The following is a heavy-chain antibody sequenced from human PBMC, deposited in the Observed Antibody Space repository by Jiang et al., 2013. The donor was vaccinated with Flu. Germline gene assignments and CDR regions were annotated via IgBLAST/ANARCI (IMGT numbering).Heavy chain of an antibody. J-gene: IGHJ4*02. D-gene: IGHD4-11*01. CDR1: GSINSGNYY. V-gene: IGHV4-61*02. Sequence: GSINSGNYYWSWIRQPAGKGLEWIGSIYASGSTMYNPSLTSRITMSVDTSKNQFSLKVRSVTAADTAVYYCARDLADYSGRAYYFDYWGQGTLVTVSS. CDR3: ARDLADYSGRAYYFDY. CDR2: IYASGST.